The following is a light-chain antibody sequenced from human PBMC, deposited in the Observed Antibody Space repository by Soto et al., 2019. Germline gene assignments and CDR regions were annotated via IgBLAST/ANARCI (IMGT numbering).Light chain of an antibody. CDR3: TRQVAT. CDR1: QSVSSSD. J-gene: IGKJ4*02. V-gene: IGKV3-20*01. Sequence: FTQYPVILSLSPGERAPRSCRASQSVSSSDLAWYQQTPGQAPRLLIYGASSRATSIPDRVSGSGSGTDFTLTIRGLEPEDSAEYYCTRQVATFGERTKV. CDR2: GAS.